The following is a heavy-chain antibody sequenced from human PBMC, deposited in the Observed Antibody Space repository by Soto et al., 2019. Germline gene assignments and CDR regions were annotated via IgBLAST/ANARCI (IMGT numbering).Heavy chain of an antibody. CDR2: IYYSRST. J-gene: IGHJ5*02. V-gene: IGHV4-30-4*01. CDR3: ARGAYVEDIVVVLAARKPSPNWFDP. CDR1: GGSISSGDYY. D-gene: IGHD2-15*01. Sequence: QVQLQESGPGLVKPSQTLSLTCTVSGGSISSGDYYWSWIRQPPGKGLEWIGYIYYSRSTYYNPSLKSRVTISVDTSKNQFSLKLSSVTAADTAVYYCARGAYVEDIVVVLAARKPSPNWFDPWGQGTLVTVSS.